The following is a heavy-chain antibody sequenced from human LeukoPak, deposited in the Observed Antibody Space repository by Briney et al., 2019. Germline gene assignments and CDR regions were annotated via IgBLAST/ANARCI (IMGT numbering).Heavy chain of an antibody. CDR3: ASLYEEGY. CDR1: GFTFSSYA. J-gene: IGHJ4*02. Sequence: PGGSLRLSCAASGFTFSSYAMHWVRQAPGKGLEWVAVISYDGSNRYYADSVKGRFTISRDNSKNTLYLQMNSLRAEDTAVYYCASLYEEGYWGQGTLVTVSS. V-gene: IGHV3-30-3*01. D-gene: IGHD2/OR15-2a*01. CDR2: ISYDGSNR.